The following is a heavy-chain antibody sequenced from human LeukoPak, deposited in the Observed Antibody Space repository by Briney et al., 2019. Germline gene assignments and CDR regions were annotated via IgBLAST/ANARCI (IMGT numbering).Heavy chain of an antibody. D-gene: IGHD3-16*01. CDR1: GFTFSNAW. J-gene: IGHJ4*02. CDR2: IKSKTDGGTT. Sequence: GGSLRLSCAASGFTFSNAWMSWVRQAPGKGLEWVGRIKSKTDGGTTDYAAPVKGRFTISRDDSKNTLYLQMNSLRAEDTAVYYCASDRFYFGVWGQGTLVTVSS. V-gene: IGHV3-15*01. CDR3: ASDRFYFGV.